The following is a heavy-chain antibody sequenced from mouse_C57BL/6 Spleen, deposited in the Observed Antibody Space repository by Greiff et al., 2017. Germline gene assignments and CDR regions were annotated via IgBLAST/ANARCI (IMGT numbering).Heavy chain of an antibody. Sequence: VQGVESGAELARPGASVKMSCKASGYTFTSYTMHWVKQRPGQGLEWIGYINPSSGYTKYNQKFKDKAPLTADKSSSTAYMQLSSLTSEDSAVYYCARGTTVVPFAYGGQGTLVTVSA. V-gene: IGHV1-4*01. CDR2: INPSSGYT. CDR1: GYTFTSYT. D-gene: IGHD1-1*01. J-gene: IGHJ3*01. CDR3: ARGTTVVPFAY.